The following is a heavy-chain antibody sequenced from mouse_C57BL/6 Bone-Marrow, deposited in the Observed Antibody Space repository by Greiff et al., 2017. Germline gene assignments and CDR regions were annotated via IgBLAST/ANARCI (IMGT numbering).Heavy chain of an antibody. CDR2: IYPGSGNT. J-gene: IGHJ2*01. Sequence: QVHVKQSGAELVRPGASVKLSCKASGYTFTDYYINWVKQRPGQGLEWIARIYPGSGNTYYNEKFKGKATLTAEKSSRTSEDSAVYFCARAYSFDYWGQGTTLTVSS. V-gene: IGHV1-76*01. CDR1: GYTFTDYY. CDR3: ARAYSFDY.